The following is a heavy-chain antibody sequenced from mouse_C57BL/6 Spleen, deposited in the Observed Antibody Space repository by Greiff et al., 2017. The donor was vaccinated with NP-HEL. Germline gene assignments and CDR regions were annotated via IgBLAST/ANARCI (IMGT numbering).Heavy chain of an antibody. J-gene: IGHJ3*01. CDR3: ARGYYGSAAWFAY. D-gene: IGHD1-1*01. CDR1: GFTFSDYG. Sequence: EVKLVESGGGLVKPGGSLKLSCAASGFTFSDYGMHWVRQAPEKGLEWVAYISSGSSTIYYADTVKGRFTISRDNAKNTLFLQMTRLRSEDTALYYCARGYYGSAAWFAYWGQGTLVTVSA. CDR2: ISSGSSTI. V-gene: IGHV5-17*01.